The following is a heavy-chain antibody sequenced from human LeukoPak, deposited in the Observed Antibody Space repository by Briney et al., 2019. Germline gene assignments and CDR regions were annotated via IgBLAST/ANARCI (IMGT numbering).Heavy chain of an antibody. CDR3: ARVAAIPYNWFDP. J-gene: IGHJ5*02. D-gene: IGHD6-13*01. CDR2: IYHSGIT. V-gene: IGHV4-38-2*02. CDR1: GYSISSYYY. Sequence: SETLSLTCSVSGYSISSYYYWGWIRQPPGKGLEWIGSIYHSGITYYKPSLKSRVTISVDTSKNQLSLKLSSVTAADTAVYYCARVAAIPYNWFDPWGQGTLVTVSS.